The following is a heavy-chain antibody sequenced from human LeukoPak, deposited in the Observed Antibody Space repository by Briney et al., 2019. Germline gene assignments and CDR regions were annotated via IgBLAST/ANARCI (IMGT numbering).Heavy chain of an antibody. CDR3: VKDSDELIAAVYNWFDP. CDR2: ISGSGVST. CDR1: GFTLSSHA. V-gene: IGHV3-23*01. J-gene: IGHJ5*02. D-gene: IGHD6-13*01. Sequence: GGSLRLSCAASGFTLSSHAMSWVRQAPGKGLEWVSAISGSGVSTYYADSVKGRFTISRDNFKDTLYLQMNSLRAEDTAVYYCVKDSDELIAAVYNWFDPWGQGTQVTVSS.